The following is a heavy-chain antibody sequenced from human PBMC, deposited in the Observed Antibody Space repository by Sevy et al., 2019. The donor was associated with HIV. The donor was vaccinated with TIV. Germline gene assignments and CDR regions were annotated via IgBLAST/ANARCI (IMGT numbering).Heavy chain of an antibody. D-gene: IGHD6-6*01. V-gene: IGHV3-74*01. CDR1: GFTFPTYW. Sequence: GGSLRLSCAASGFTFPTYWMHWVRQSPGKGLVWVARLNNHGNSTNYADSVKGRFIISRDNTKDTLFLQMNSLRAEDTALYYCARELAEAGRSAFDFWCQGTMVTVSS. CDR2: LNNHGNST. J-gene: IGHJ3*01. CDR3: ARELAEAGRSAFDF.